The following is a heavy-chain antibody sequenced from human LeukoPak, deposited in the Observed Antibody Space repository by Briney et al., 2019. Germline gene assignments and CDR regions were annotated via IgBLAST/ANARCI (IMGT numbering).Heavy chain of an antibody. CDR2: ISSSSSYI. CDR3: ARDEMGIVVVPAENDYYYHYMDV. J-gene: IGHJ6*03. D-gene: IGHD2-2*03. CDR1: GFTFSSYS. Sequence: PGGSLRLSCAASGFTFSSYSMNWVRQAPGKGLEWVSSISSSSSYIYYADSVKGRFTISRDNAKNSLYLQMNSLRAEDTAVYYCARDEMGIVVVPAENDYYYHYMDVWGKGTTVTVSS. V-gene: IGHV3-21*01.